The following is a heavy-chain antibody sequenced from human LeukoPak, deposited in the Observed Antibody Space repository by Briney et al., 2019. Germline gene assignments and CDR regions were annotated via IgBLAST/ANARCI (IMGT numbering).Heavy chain of an antibody. D-gene: IGHD3-22*01. CDR2: ISHSGST. V-gene: IGHV4-38-2*02. CDR3: ARGFDYYDSSGYLSNWYFDL. Sequence: SETLSLTCTVSGYSISIAFYWGWIWQPPGKGLEWIGSISHSGSTYCNPSLKSRVTISVDTSKNQFSLKLSSVTAADTAVYYCARGFDYYDSSGYLSNWYFDLWGRGTLVTVSS. CDR1: GYSISIAFY. J-gene: IGHJ2*01.